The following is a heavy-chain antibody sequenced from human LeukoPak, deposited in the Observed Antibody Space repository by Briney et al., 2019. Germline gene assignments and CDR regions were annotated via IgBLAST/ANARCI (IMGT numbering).Heavy chain of an antibody. CDR1: GFTFSSYG. D-gene: IGHD2-2*01. J-gene: IGHJ4*02. CDR2: ISYDGSNK. CDR3: AKDEGYCSSTSCYPRDY. Sequence: GRSLRLSCAASGFTFSSYGMHWVRQAPGKGLEWVAVISYDGSNKYYADSVKGRFTISRDNSKNTLYLQMNSLRAEDTAVYYCAKDEGYCSSTSCYPRDYWGQGTLVTVSS. V-gene: IGHV3-30*18.